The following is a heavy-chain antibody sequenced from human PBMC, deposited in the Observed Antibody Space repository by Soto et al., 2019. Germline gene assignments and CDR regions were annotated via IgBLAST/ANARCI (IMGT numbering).Heavy chain of an antibody. CDR3: ARDRVTIFGVATGKNYYYYGMDV. CDR2: IYYSGST. Sequence: SETLSLTCTVSGGSIISGDYYWSLIRQPPGKGLEWIGYIYYSGSTYYNPSLKSRVTISVDTSKNQFSLKLSSVTAADTAVYYCARDRVTIFGVATGKNYYYYGMDVWGQGTTVTVSS. V-gene: IGHV4-30-4*01. D-gene: IGHD3-3*01. CDR1: GGSIISGDYY. J-gene: IGHJ6*02.